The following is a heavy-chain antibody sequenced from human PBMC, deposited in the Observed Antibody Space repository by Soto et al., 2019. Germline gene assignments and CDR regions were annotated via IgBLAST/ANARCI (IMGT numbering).Heavy chain of an antibody. CDR1: RYTFTHSD. Sequence: ASAKVSCTASRYTFTHSDINWVRQAPGQGLEWMGWMNPDSGHAAYAQKFQGRVTLTTSTSTSTVYMEMRSLGSEDTAVYYCARRPHCSGGICYYGLDNWGQGTLVTVSS. CDR3: ARRPHCSGGICYYGLDN. CDR2: MNPDSGHA. J-gene: IGHJ4*02. V-gene: IGHV1-8*02. D-gene: IGHD2-15*01.